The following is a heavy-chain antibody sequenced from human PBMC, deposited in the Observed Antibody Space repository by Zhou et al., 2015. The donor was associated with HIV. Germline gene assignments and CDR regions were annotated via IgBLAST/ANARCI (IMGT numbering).Heavy chain of an antibody. CDR2: ISAYNGKT. CDR3: ARGYIWGTYRYWDY. V-gene: IGHV1-18*01. D-gene: IGHD3-16*02. CDR1: GYTFTTYD. Sequence: QVQLVQSGAEVKKPGSSVKVSCKASGYTFTTYDISWVRQAPGQGLEWLGWISAYNGKTNYAQKFQGRVTMTTDTSATTAYMELRSLRSDDTAVYYCARGYIWGTYRYWDYWGQGTLVTVSS. J-gene: IGHJ4*02.